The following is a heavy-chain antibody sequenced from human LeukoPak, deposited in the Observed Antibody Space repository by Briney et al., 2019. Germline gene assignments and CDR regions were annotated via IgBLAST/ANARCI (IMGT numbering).Heavy chain of an antibody. Sequence: PSETLSLTCTVSGGSISSSSYYWGWIRQPPGKGLEWIGSIYYSGSTYYNPSLKSRVTISVDTSKNQFSLKLSSVTAADTAVYYCARHPYIWFGESHSLINWFDPWGQGALVTVSS. V-gene: IGHV4-39*01. CDR3: ARHPYIWFGESHSLINWFDP. CDR2: IYYSGST. CDR1: GGSISSSSYY. D-gene: IGHD3-10*01. J-gene: IGHJ5*02.